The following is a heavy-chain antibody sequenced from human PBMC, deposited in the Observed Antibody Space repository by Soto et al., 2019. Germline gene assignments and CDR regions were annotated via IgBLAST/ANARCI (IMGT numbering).Heavy chain of an antibody. CDR1: GGSISSGDYY. J-gene: IGHJ4*02. CDR2: IYYSGST. V-gene: IGHV4-30-4*01. Sequence: QVQLQESGPGLVKPSQTLSLTCTVSGGSISSGDYYWSWIRQPPGKGLEWIGYIYYSGSTYYNPSPKSRVTISVDTSKTQFSLKLSSVTAADTAVYYCARVVATVHRTAFDYWGQGTLVTVSS. D-gene: IGHD4-17*01. CDR3: ARVVATVHRTAFDY.